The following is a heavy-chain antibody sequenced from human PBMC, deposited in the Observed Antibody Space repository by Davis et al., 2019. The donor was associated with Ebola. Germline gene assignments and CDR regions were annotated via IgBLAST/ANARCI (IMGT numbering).Heavy chain of an antibody. D-gene: IGHD6-19*01. CDR1: GFTVSSTY. CDR2: IYSGGST. CDR3: ARAVAGTLYYYYYVMDV. Sequence: GESLKISCAASGFTVSSTYMSWVRQAPGKGLEWVAVIYSGGSTYYADSVKGRFTISRDNSKNTLYVQMNSLRAEDTAVYYCARAVAGTLYYYYYVMDVWGQGTTVTVSS. V-gene: IGHV3-66*01. J-gene: IGHJ6*02.